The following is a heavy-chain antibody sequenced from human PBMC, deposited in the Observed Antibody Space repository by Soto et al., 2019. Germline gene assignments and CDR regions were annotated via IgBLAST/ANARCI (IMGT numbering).Heavy chain of an antibody. J-gene: IGHJ6*02. CDR2: IFSSGST. CDR3: ARVPAYYDILTGYYPSDYYGMDV. Sequence: SETLSLTCTVSGGSINTFYWSWVRQPAGKGLEWIGRIFSSGSTSFNPSLKSRVTISVDKSKNQFSLKLSSVTAADTAVYYCARVPAYYDILTGYYPSDYYGMDVWGQGTTVTVSS. CDR1: GGSINTFY. D-gene: IGHD3-9*01. V-gene: IGHV4-4*07.